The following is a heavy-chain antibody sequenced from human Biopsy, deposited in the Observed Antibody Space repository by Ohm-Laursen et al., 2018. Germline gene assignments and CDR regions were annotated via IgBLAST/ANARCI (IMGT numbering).Heavy chain of an antibody. Sequence: SDTLSLTCTVSGGSISNNNYYWGWIRQPPGKGLEWIGSIFYRGSTHYKPSLKSRVNISVDTSKNQFPLKLNSVTAADTAVYYCARDYDTSGYYYVSWGRGTLVTVSS. J-gene: IGHJ5*02. CDR2: IFYRGST. V-gene: IGHV4-39*01. D-gene: IGHD3-22*01. CDR3: ARDYDTSGYYYVS. CDR1: GGSISNNNYY.